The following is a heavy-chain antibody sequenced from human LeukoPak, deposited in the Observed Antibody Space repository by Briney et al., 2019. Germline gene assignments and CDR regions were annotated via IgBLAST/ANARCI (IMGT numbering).Heavy chain of an antibody. CDR1: GFTFSSYG. V-gene: IGHV3-33*06. CDR3: AKDGGDGYNLNWFDP. CDR2: IWYDGSNK. D-gene: IGHD5-24*01. J-gene: IGHJ5*02. Sequence: TGGSLRLSCAASGFTFSSYGMHWVRQAPGKGLDWVALIWYDGSNKYYADSVKGRFTISRDNSKKMLFLQMNSLRADDTAVYYCAKDGGDGYNLNWFDPWGQGTLVTVSS.